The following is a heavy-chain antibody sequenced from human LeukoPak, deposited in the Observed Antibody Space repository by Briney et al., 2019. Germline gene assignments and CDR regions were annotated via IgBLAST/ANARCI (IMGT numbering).Heavy chain of an antibody. CDR2: ISYDGSNK. J-gene: IGHJ6*03. V-gene: IGHV3-30*04. D-gene: IGHD1-14*01. CDR1: GFTFSSYA. CDR3: AREARYNYYMDV. Sequence: GGSLRLSCAASGFTFSSYAMHWVRQAPGKGLEWVAVISYDGSNKYYADSVKGRFTISRDNSKNTLYLQMNSLRAEDTAVYYCAREARYNYYMDVWGKGTTVTVSS.